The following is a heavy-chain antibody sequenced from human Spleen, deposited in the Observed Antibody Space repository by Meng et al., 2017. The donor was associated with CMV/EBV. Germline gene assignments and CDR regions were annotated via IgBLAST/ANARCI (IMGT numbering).Heavy chain of an antibody. V-gene: IGHV3-53*01. CDR3: ARDRFHSSSSSSRYYYYGMDV. Sequence: GESLKISCVASGITVYNYINWVRQAPGKGLEWVSILYSGGSTYYADSVKGRFTISRDNSKNTLYLQMNSLRAEDTAVYYCARDRFHSSSSSSRYYYYGMDVWGQGTTVTVS. CDR2: LYSGGST. CDR1: GITVYNY. D-gene: IGHD6-6*01. J-gene: IGHJ6*02.